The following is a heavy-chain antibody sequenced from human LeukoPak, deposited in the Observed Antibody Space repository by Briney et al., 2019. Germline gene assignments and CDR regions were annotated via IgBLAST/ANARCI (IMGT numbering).Heavy chain of an antibody. CDR2: IYYSGST. J-gene: IGHJ3*02. D-gene: IGHD3-22*01. CDR1: GGSISSYY. Sequence: PSETLSLTCTVSGGSISSYYCSWIRQPPGKGLEWIGYIYYSGSTNYNPSLKSRVTISVETSKNQFSLNLSSVTATDTPWYFGGRGPYSYDSSGAFDIWGQGRMVTVSS. V-gene: IGHV4-59*08. CDR3: GRGPYSYDSSGAFDI.